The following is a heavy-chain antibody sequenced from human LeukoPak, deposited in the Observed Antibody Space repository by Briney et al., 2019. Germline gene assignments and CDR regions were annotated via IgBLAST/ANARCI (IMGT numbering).Heavy chain of an antibody. Sequence: PGGSLRLSCAASGFTFDDYAMHWVRQAPGKGLEWVSGISWNSGSIGYADSVKGRFTFSRDNAKNSVYLQMSSLRAEDTAVYYCTRDKSAGADTGSSFYYWGQGALVTVSS. CDR2: ISWNSGSI. V-gene: IGHV3-9*01. D-gene: IGHD3-10*01. CDR1: GFTFDDYA. CDR3: TRDKSAGADTGSSFYY. J-gene: IGHJ4*02.